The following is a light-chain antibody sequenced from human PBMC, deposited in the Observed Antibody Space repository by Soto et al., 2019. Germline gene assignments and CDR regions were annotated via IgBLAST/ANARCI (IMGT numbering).Light chain of an antibody. CDR2: EVS. CDR1: SSDVGGYNY. CDR3: SSYAGSYTYV. J-gene: IGLJ1*01. Sequence: QSALTQPPSASGSPGQSVTISCTGTSSDVGGYNYISWYQQHPGKAPKLMIYEVSKRPSGVPDRFSGSKSGNTASLTVSGLQAEDEADYYCSSYAGSYTYVFGTGTKLTVL. V-gene: IGLV2-8*01.